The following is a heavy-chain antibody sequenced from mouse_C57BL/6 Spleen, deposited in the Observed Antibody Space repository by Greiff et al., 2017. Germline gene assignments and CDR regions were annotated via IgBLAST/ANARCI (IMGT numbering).Heavy chain of an antibody. D-gene: IGHD2-3*01. V-gene: IGHV10-1*01. J-gene: IGHJ4*01. CDR2: IRSKSNNYAT. Sequence: EVQLVESGGGLVQPKGSLKLSCAASGFSFNTYAMNWVRQPPGKGLEWVARIRSKSNNYATYYADAVKDRFTISRDDSESMLYLQMNNLKTEDTAMYYCVRQRGDGYLYAMDYWGQGTSVTVSS. CDR3: VRQRGDGYLYAMDY. CDR1: GFSFNTYA.